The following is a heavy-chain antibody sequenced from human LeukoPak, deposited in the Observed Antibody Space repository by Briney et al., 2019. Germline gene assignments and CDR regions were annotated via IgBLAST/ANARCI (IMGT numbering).Heavy chain of an antibody. CDR1: GGSISTYY. V-gene: IGHV4-59*01. Sequence: SETLSLTCTVSGGSISTYYWNWIRQPPGKGLEWIGCIYHSGSTNYNPSLQSRVTISVDTSKYQFSLNLNSVTAADTAVYYCARGGAARLHFQNWGQGTLVTVSS. D-gene: IGHD6-6*01. J-gene: IGHJ1*01. CDR3: ARGGAARLHFQN. CDR2: IYHSGST.